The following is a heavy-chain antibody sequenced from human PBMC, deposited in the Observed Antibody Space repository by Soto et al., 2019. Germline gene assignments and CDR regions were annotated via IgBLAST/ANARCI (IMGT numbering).Heavy chain of an antibody. CDR1: GFTVSGYG. V-gene: IGHV3-30*03. J-gene: IGHJ5*02. CDR3: ERWWGTGDSSNLGSCCFDP. CDR2: ISYDGSNK. Sequence: QVQVVESGGGVVQPGRSLRLSCAASGFTVSGYGMHWVRQAPGKGLEWVALISYDGSNKDYADSVKGRFTISRDNSKNTLYRQVNHLKAEDDDVYYCERWWGTGDSSNLGSCCFDPWGQGTLVTVS. D-gene: IGHD3-10*01.